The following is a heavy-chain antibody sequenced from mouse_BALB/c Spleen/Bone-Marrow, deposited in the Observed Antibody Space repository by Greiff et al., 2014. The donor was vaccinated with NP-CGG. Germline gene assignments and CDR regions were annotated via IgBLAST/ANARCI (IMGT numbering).Heavy chain of an antibody. V-gene: IGHV1-5*01. CDR3: TIYRFDEDAMDY. CDR2: IYPGNSDI. CDR1: DYSFSSYW. J-gene: IGHJ4*01. D-gene: IGHD2-14*01. Sequence: VQLQQSGTVLARPGASVKMSCKASDYSFSSYWVHWVKKRPWQGLELIGAIYPGNSDISYNQKFKGKAKLTAVKSASTAYMELSSLTNEDSAVYYCTIYRFDEDAMDYWGQGTSVTVSS.